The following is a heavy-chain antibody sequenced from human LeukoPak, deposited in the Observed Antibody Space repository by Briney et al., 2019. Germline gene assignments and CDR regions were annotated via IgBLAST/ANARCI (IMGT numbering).Heavy chain of an antibody. CDR2: IYYSGST. Sequence: SETLSLTCTVSGGSISSYYWSWIRQPPGKGLEWIGYIYYSGSTNYNPSLKSRVTISVDTSKNQFSLKLSSVTAADTAVYYCARILNYYGSGSPYWFNPWGQGTLVTVSS. V-gene: IGHV4-59*01. D-gene: IGHD3-10*01. J-gene: IGHJ5*02. CDR1: GGSISSYY. CDR3: ARILNYYGSGSPYWFNP.